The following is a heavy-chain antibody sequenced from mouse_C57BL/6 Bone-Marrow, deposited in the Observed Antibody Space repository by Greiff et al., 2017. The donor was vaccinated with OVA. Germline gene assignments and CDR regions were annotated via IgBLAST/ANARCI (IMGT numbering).Heavy chain of an antibody. V-gene: IGHV1-81*01. CDR3: ARADYYSNYLYYFDY. CDR1: GYTFTSYG. D-gene: IGHD2-5*01. J-gene: IGHJ2*01. Sequence: VKLMESGAELARPGASVKLSCKASGYTFTSYGISWVKQRTGQGLEWIGEIYPRSGNTYYNEKFKGKATLTADKSSSTAYMELRSLTSEDSAVYFCARADYYSNYLYYFDYWGQGTTLTVSS. CDR2: IYPRSGNT.